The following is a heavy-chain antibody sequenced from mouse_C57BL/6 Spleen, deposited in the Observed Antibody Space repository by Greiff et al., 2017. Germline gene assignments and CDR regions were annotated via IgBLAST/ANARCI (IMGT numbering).Heavy chain of an antibody. J-gene: IGHJ2*01. D-gene: IGHD2-10*02. CDR2: ISYDGSN. V-gene: IGHV3-6*01. CDR3: ARGGYGNCFDY. CDR1: GYSITSGYY. Sequence: EVKLMESGPGLVKPSQSLSLTCSVTGYSITSGYYWNWIRQFPGNKLEWMGYISYDGSNNYNPSLKNRISITRDTSKNQFFLKLNSVTTEDTATYYCARGGYGNCFDYWGQGTTLTVSS.